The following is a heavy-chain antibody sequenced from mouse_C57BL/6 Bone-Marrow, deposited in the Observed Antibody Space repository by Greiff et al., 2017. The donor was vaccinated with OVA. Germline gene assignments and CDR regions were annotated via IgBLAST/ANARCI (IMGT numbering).Heavy chain of an antibody. CDR1: GFTFSDYY. D-gene: IGHD1-1*01. CDR2: INYDGSST. J-gene: IGHJ4*01. V-gene: IGHV5-16*01. Sequence: EVKVVESEGGLVQPGSSMKLSCTASGFTFSDYYMAWVRQVPEKGLEWVANINYDGSSTYYLDSLKSRFIISRDNAKNILYLQMSSLKSEDTATYYCARAGYYGSSHYYAMDYWGQGTSVTVSS. CDR3: ARAGYYGSSHYYAMDY.